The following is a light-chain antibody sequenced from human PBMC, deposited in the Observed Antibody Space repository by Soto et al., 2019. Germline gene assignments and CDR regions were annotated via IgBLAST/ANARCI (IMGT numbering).Light chain of an antibody. CDR3: QQSYTTPYS. V-gene: IGKV1-39*01. CDR1: QTISTY. J-gene: IGKJ2*03. CDR2: AAS. Sequence: IQMTQSPSSLSASVGDRVTITCRASQTISTYLHWYQQKPGKAPTLLISAASSLQGGVPARFSGSGSGTDFTLTISSLQPEDFATYYCQQSYTTPYSFGQGTKVDIK.